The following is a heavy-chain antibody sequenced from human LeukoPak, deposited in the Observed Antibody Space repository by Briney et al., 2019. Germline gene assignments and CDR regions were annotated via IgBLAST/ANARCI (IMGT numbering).Heavy chain of an antibody. D-gene: IGHD4-11*01. V-gene: IGHV3-30*07. Sequence: HSGGSLRLSCAASGFTFSTYDIHWVGQAPGKGLEWVAVISYDGTNKNYADSVKGRFTISRDNSKNTLYLQLNSLRAEDTAVYNCARDRTPNWSAYSNPTFHYWGQGTLVTVSS. CDR3: ARDRTPNWSAYSNPTFHY. CDR1: GFTFSTYD. CDR2: ISYDGTNK. J-gene: IGHJ4*02.